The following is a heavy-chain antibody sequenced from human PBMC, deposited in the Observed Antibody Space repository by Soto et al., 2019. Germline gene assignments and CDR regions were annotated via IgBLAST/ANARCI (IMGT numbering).Heavy chain of an antibody. CDR3: ARVARSGSFDYSDY. J-gene: IGHJ4*02. CDR1: GGTFSSYA. D-gene: IGHD1-26*01. Sequence: SVKVSCKASGGTFSSYAISWVRQAPGQGLEWMGGIIPIFGTANYAQKFQGRVTITADESTSTAYMELSSLRSEDTAVYYCARVARSGSFDYSDYLRQGTLVTVPQ. V-gene: IGHV1-69*13. CDR2: IIPIFGTA.